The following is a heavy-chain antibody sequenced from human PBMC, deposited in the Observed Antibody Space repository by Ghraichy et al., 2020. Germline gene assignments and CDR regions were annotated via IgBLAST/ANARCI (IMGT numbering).Heavy chain of an antibody. D-gene: IGHD3-9*01. CDR1: GGSISSSSYY. CDR3: ARLVDDILTGYLFDY. J-gene: IGHJ4*02. Sequence: LTCTVSGGSISSSSYYWGWIRQPPGKGLEWIGSIYYSGSTYYNPSLKSRVTISVDTSKNQFSLKLSSVTAADTAVYYCARLVDDILTGYLFDYWGQGTLVTVSS. V-gene: IGHV4-39*01. CDR2: IYYSGST.